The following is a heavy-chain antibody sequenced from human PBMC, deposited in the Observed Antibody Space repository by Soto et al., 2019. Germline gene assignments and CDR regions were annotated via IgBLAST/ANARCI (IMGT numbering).Heavy chain of an antibody. CDR1: GFTVSSKY. Sequence: GGSLRLSCAASGFTVSSKYMTWVRQAPGKGLEWVASISSGSDFIKYADSVKGRFTISRDNTKNSVSLQMSSLRVGDTAMYYCTRDQGGSYDSWFDPWGRGTLVTVSS. CDR2: ISSGSDFI. D-gene: IGHD1-26*01. J-gene: IGHJ5*02. CDR3: TRDQGGSYDSWFDP. V-gene: IGHV3-21*06.